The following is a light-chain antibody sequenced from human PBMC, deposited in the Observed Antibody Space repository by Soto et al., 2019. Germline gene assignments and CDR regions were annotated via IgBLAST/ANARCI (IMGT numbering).Light chain of an antibody. CDR2: DVS. V-gene: IGKV1-5*03. CDR3: QQYDVYPLT. Sequence: DLQMTQSPSILSASVGDRVTITCRSSQSMRRCLSWFQHKPGKAPKLLIYDVSVLESGVSSRFSGSGSGTEFALTISSLQPDDLATYYCQQYDVYPLTFGAGTKVQI. CDR1: QSMRRC. J-gene: IGKJ1*01.